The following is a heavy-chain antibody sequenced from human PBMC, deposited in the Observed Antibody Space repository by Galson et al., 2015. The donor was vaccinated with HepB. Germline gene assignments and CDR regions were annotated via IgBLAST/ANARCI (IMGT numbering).Heavy chain of an antibody. CDR3: ARAYFGSGSSSAYWYFDL. Sequence: SLRLSCAASGFTFSSYTMNWVRQAPGKGLESVSYISSTGTTMYYADSAKGRFTISRDNAQNSLYLQMNSLRGEDTAVYYCARAYFGSGSSSAYWYFDLWGRGALVTVSS. D-gene: IGHD3-10*01. V-gene: IGHV3-48*01. J-gene: IGHJ2*01. CDR1: GFTFSSYT. CDR2: ISSTGTTM.